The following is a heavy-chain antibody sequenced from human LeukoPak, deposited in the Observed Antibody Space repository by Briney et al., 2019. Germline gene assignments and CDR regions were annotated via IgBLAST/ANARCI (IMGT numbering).Heavy chain of an antibody. Sequence: ASVKVSCKASGYTFTSYDINWVRQATGQGLEWMGWMNPNSGNTGYAQKFQGRVTMTRNTSISTAYMELSSLRSEDSAVYYCARGRGAARRNWFDPWGQGTLVTVSS. CDR3: ARGRGAARRNWFDP. D-gene: IGHD6-6*01. CDR1: GYTFTSYD. J-gene: IGHJ5*02. V-gene: IGHV1-8*01. CDR2: MNPNSGNT.